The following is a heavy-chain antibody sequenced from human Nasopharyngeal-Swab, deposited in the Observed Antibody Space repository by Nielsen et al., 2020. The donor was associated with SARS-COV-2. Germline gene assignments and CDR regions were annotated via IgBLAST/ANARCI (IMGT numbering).Heavy chain of an antibody. CDR1: GYSLTELS. Sequence: ASVKISCKVSGYSLTELSMHWVRQDPGKGLEWMGGFDPEDGETIYAQKFQGRVTMTEDTSTDTAYMELSSLRSEDTAVYYCATTPAYSGSYEAGPATNGEFDYWGQGTMVTVSS. CDR2: FDPEDGET. J-gene: IGHJ4*02. V-gene: IGHV1-24*01. CDR3: ATTPAYSGSYEAGPATNGEFDY. D-gene: IGHD1-26*01.